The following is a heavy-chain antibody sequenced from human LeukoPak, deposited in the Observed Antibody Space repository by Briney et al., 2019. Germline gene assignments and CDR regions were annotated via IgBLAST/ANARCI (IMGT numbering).Heavy chain of an antibody. V-gene: IGHV1-69*13. CDR1: GGTFSSYA. CDR3: GRDYDFWSGYYFDY. Sequence: ASVKVSCKASGGTFSSYAISWVRQAPGQGLEWMGRIIPIFGTADYAQKFQGRVRITPDESTSTAYMELSSLRSEDTAVYYCGRDYDFWSGYYFDYWGQGTLVTVSS. J-gene: IGHJ4*02. CDR2: IIPIFGTA. D-gene: IGHD3-3*01.